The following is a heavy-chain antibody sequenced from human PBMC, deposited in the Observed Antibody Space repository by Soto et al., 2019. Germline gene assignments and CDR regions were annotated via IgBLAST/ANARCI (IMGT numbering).Heavy chain of an antibody. Sequence: GESLKISCKGSGYSFTSYWIGWVRQMPGKGLEWMGIIYPGDSDTRYSPSFQGQVTISADKSISTAYLQWSSLKASDTAMYYCARAIAAAGTPYYYYMDVWGKGTTVTVS. V-gene: IGHV5-51*01. CDR1: GYSFTSYW. D-gene: IGHD6-13*01. J-gene: IGHJ6*03. CDR2: IYPGDSDT. CDR3: ARAIAAAGTPYYYYMDV.